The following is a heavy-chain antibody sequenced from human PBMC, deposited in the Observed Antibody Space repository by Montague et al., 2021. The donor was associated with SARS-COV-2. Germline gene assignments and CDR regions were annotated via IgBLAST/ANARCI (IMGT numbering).Heavy chain of an antibody. Sequence: SETLSLTCTVSGGSISSGGYYWSRIRQPPGKGLEWIGEINHSGSTHYNPSLKSRVTISIDTSKNQFSLKLSSVTAADTAVYYCARGRYSSSWYGRSRGMDVWGQGTMVTVSS. CDR1: GGSISSGGYY. D-gene: IGHD6-13*01. CDR2: INHSGST. V-gene: IGHV4-39*07. J-gene: IGHJ6*02. CDR3: ARGRYSSSWYGRSRGMDV.